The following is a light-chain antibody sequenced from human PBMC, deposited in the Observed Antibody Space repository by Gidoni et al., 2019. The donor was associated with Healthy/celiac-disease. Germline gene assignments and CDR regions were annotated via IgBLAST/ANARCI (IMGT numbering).Light chain of an antibody. V-gene: IGKV3-11*01. CDR1: QSVSSY. Sequence: PPSLSLSQGERVTITCRASQSVSSYLTWYQQKPGKAPRLLIYDASNMASGIPARFSGSGSGTDFTLTISSLEPEDFAAYYCQQRCNWPRTFGGGTKVEIK. J-gene: IGKJ4*02. CDR3: QQRCNWPRT. CDR2: DAS.